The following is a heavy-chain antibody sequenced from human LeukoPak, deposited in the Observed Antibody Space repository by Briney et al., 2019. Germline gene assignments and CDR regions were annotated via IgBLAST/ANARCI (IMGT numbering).Heavy chain of an antibody. D-gene: IGHD3-22*01. Sequence: GGLRLSRAASGFTFSSYAIHWVRHAPAKGLGWVAFIPYDGSNKYYADAVKGRFTISRDNSKNTLYLQMNSLRAEEKAVYYCARDYGGYYDSSGLWGDIWGQGTMVTVSS. V-gene: IGHV3-30*04. J-gene: IGHJ3*02. CDR2: IPYDGSNK. CDR1: GFTFSSYA. CDR3: ARDYGGYYDSSGLWGDI.